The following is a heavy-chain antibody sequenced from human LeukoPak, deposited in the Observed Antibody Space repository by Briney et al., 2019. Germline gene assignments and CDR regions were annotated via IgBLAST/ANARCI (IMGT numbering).Heavy chain of an antibody. J-gene: IGHJ4*02. V-gene: IGHV1-3*01. CDR3: ARHPDRAAAGTGFDY. CDR1: GYTFTSYA. CDR2: INAGNGNT. Sequence: ASVKVSCKASGYTFTSYAMHWVRQAPGQRLEWMGWINAGNGNTKYSQKFQGRVTITRDTSPSTAYMELSSLRSEDTAVYYCARHPDRAAAGTGFDYWGQGTLVTVSS. D-gene: IGHD6-13*01.